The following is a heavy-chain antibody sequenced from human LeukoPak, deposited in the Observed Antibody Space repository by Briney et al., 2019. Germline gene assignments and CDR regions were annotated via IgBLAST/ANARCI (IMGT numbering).Heavy chain of an antibody. V-gene: IGHV3-23*01. D-gene: IGHD4-17*01. CDR2: ISGSGCSR. Sequence: GGSLRLSCAASGFTFSSYAMSWVGQAPGKGLEWVSAISGSGCSRYYAESVKGRFTISRDNSKNTLYLQMNSLRAEDTAVYYCAKDPGDYGDYGDWGQGTLVTVSS. J-gene: IGHJ4*02. CDR3: AKDPGDYGDYGD. CDR1: GFTFSSYA.